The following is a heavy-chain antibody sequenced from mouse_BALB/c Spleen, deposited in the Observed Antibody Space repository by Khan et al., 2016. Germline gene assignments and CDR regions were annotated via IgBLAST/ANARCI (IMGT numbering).Heavy chain of an antibody. J-gene: IGHJ1*01. D-gene: IGHD1-1*01. Sequence: QIQLVQSGPELKKPGKTVKISCKASGYTFTNYGMNWVKQAPGKGLKWMGWINTYSGESTYADDFKGRFAFSLETSANTAYLQINNLKNEDTATDFCARYRYYDGSSRYFDFWGAGTTVTVSS. V-gene: IGHV9-3-1*01. CDR3: ARYRYYDGSSRYFDF. CDR1: GYTFTNYG. CDR2: INTYSGES.